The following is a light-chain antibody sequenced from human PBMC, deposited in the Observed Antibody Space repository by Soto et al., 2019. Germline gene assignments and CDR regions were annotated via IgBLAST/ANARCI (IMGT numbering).Light chain of an antibody. J-gene: IGKJ5*01. Sequence: DIVLTPSPGTFSLSPVERATLSCRASQSVSSNYLVWYQQKPGQAPRLLIYDASNRATGIPARFSGSGSGTDFTLTISSLEPEDFAVYYCQQRSNWPRGITFGQGTRLEI. CDR1: QSVSSNY. V-gene: IGKV3-11*01. CDR3: QQRSNWPRGIT. CDR2: DAS.